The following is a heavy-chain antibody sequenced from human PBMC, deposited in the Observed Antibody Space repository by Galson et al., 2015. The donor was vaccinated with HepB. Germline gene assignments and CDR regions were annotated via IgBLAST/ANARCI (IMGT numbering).Heavy chain of an antibody. CDR1: GDSVSGHA. D-gene: IGHD6-6*01. V-gene: IGHV1-69*04. Sequence: SVKVSCKASGDSVSGHAISWVQQAPGQGLEWMGRIIPMFDVTNCPQKFQDRATISADMSTNTVYLELSRLRSEDTAVYFCANQSTSSVGNWFGPWGQGTLVTVSS. J-gene: IGHJ5*02. CDR3: ANQSTSSVGNWFGP. CDR2: IIPMFDVT.